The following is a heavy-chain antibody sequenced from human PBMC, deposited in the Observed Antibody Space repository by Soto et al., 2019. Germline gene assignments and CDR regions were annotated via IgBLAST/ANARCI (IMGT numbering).Heavy chain of an antibody. V-gene: IGHV4-31*03. CDR3: ARGVTLVRGVIHTPYFDY. J-gene: IGHJ4*02. CDR1: GGSISSGGYY. CDR2: ISYSGST. D-gene: IGHD3-10*01. Sequence: QVQLQESGPGLVKPSQTLSLTCTVSGGSISSGGYYWSWIRQHPGKGLEWIGYISYSGSTYYNPSIKSRVTISVDTSKNQFSLKLSSVTAADTAVYYCARGVTLVRGVIHTPYFDYWGQGALVTVSS.